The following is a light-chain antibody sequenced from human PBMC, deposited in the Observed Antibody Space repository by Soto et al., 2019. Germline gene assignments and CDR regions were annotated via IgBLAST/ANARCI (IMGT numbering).Light chain of an antibody. J-gene: IGLJ2*01. V-gene: IGLV1-51*01. CDR3: ATWDGSLSAVV. CDR2: DND. Sequence: SVLTQPPSLSATPGQRVTISCSGSRSNIGHNFVSWYQSLPGTVPKLLIYDNDKRPAGIRARFSGSKSGTSATLDISGLQSEDEADYYCATWDGSLSAVVFGGGTKLSVL. CDR1: RSNIGHNF.